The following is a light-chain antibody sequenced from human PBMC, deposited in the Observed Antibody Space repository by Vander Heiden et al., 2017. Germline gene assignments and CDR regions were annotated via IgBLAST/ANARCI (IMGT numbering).Light chain of an antibody. V-gene: IGLV2-14*03. CDR2: DVS. Sequence: QSALTQPASVSGSPGQSITISCTGTSSDVGGYTLCSWYQQHPGKAPKRMIYDVSNRPSGVSNRFSGSKSGNTASLTISGLQAEDEADYYCSAYTSSSTYVFGTGTKVTVL. CDR1: SSDVGGYTL. J-gene: IGLJ1*01. CDR3: SAYTSSSTYV.